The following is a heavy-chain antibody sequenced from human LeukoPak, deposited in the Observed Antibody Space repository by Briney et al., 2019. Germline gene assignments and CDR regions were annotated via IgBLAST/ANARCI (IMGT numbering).Heavy chain of an antibody. V-gene: IGHV1-2*02. J-gene: IGHJ3*02. CDR2: INPNSGGT. D-gene: IGHD1-26*01. CDR1: GYTFSGFH. CDR3: ARGSPPSGSGKPLDI. Sequence: GASAKVSCKASGYTFSGFHIHWGRQDPGHLLLWITWINPNSGGTDFAQNFQGRVTMTRDTSISTAYMELSGLRSDDTAVYYCARGSPPSGSGKPLDIWGQGTMVIVSS.